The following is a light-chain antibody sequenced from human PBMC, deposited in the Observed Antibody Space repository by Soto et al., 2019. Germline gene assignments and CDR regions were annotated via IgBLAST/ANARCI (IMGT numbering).Light chain of an antibody. V-gene: IGKV2-28*01. Sequence: DLVMTQSPLSLPVTPGEPASISCRSSQSLLHSNGYNYLDWYLQKPGQSPQLLIYLGSNRASGVPDRFSGSGLGTDFTLKISRVEAEDVGVYYCMQALQTPCTFGQGTKLEIK. CDR3: MQALQTPCT. CDR2: LGS. J-gene: IGKJ2*02. CDR1: QSLLHSNGYNY.